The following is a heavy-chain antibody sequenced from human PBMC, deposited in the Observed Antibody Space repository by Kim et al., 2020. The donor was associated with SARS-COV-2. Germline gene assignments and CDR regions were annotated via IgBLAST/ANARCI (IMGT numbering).Heavy chain of an antibody. V-gene: IGHV3-9*01. Sequence: GGSLRLSCVGFGFTFGDYAMHWVRQTPGKGLEWVSGVSWNSGSIGYTDSVKGRFTISRDNAKNSLLLQMNSLRVEDTALYYCAKDRGGNSSSLGLYFFYYGMDVWGQGTTVTVSS. CDR3: AKDRGGNSSSLGLYFFYYGMDV. J-gene: IGHJ6*02. D-gene: IGHD6-6*01. CDR2: VSWNSGSI. CDR1: GFTFGDYA.